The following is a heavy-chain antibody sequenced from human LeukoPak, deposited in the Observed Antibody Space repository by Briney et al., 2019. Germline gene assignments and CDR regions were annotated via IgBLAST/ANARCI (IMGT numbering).Heavy chain of an antibody. J-gene: IGHJ4*02. CDR1: GGSISSYY. CDR3: ATYSDGWHYFDY. D-gene: IGHD5-24*01. V-gene: IGHV4-59*08. Sequence: SETLSLTCTVSGGSISSYYWSWIRQPPGKGLEWIGYIYYSGSTNYNPSLKSRVTISVDTSKNQFSLKLSSVTAADTAVYYCATYSDGWHYFDYWGQGTLVTVSS. CDR2: IYYSGST.